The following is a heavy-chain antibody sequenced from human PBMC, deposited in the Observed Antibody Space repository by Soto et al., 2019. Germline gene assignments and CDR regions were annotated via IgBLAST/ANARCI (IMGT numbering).Heavy chain of an antibody. CDR2: IKQDGSEK. CDR1: GFTFRSYC. Sequence: PGGSLRLSCAASGFTFRSYCMSWVRQAPGKGLEWVANIKQDGSEKYYVDSVKGRFTISRDNAKNSLYLQMNSLRAEDTAVYYCARLPAYYDFWSGYYRGGDAFDIWGQGTMVTVSS. D-gene: IGHD3-3*01. CDR3: ARLPAYYDFWSGYYRGGDAFDI. J-gene: IGHJ3*02. V-gene: IGHV3-7*01.